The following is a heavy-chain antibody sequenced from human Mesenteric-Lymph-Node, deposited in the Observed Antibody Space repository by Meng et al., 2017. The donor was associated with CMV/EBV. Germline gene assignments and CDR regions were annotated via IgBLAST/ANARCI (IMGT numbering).Heavy chain of an antibody. CDR2: MYWDDDK. J-gene: IGHJ4*02. D-gene: IGHD6-13*01. CDR1: GFSLSTSGVG. V-gene: IGHV2-5*02. Sequence: HITLKESGPTLVKPTQTITLTFTFCGFSLSTSGVGVGWIRQPPGKALEWLALMYWDDDKRYSPSLKSRLTITKGTSKNQVVLTMTNMDPVDTATYYCAHSSGIAAAGPFYFDYWGQGTLVTVSS. CDR3: AHSSGIAAAGPFYFDY.